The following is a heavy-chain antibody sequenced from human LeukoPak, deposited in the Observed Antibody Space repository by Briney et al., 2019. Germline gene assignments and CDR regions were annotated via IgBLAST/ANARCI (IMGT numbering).Heavy chain of an antibody. D-gene: IGHD1-26*01. Sequence: PGGSLRLSCAASGFTFSSYAMSWVRQAPGKGLEWVSAISGRGGSTYYADSVKGRFTISRDNSKNTLYLQMNSLRAEDTAVYYCARDREPVGATTAQHWGQGTLVTVSS. CDR3: ARDREPVGATTAQH. CDR2: ISGRGGST. CDR1: GFTFSSYA. V-gene: IGHV3-23*01. J-gene: IGHJ1*01.